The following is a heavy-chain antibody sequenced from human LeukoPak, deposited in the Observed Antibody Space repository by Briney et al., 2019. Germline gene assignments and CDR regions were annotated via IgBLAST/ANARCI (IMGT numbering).Heavy chain of an antibody. V-gene: IGHV1-18*01. CDR2: INAYTGNT. J-gene: IGHJ4*02. CDR1: GYRLSYYG. Sequence: ASVKVSCKASGYRLSYYGISWVRQAPGQGLEWMGWINAYTGNTNYAQKLQGRVTMTTDTSTSTAYMELRSLRSDDAAVYYCARDCSGGRCYSGIPLDYWGQGTLVTVSS. D-gene: IGHD2-15*01. CDR3: ARDCSGGRCYSGIPLDY.